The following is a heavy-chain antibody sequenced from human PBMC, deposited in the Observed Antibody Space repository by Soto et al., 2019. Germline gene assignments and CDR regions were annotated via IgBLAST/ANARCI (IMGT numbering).Heavy chain of an antibody. D-gene: IGHD1-26*01. Sequence: TLSLTCAVYGGSFSGYYWIWIRQPPGKGLEWIGEVNHSGSTNYNPSLKSRVTISVDTSKNQFSLKLSSVAAADTAVYYCARGGWELLPRYWGQGTPVTVSS. CDR2: VNHSGST. J-gene: IGHJ4*02. CDR3: ARGGWELLPRY. CDR1: GGSFSGYY. V-gene: IGHV4-34*01.